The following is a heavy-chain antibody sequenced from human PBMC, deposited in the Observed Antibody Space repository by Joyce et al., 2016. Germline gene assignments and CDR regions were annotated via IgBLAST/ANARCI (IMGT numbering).Heavy chain of an antibody. CDR2: INNNGDCT. Sequence: EVQLVESGGGLVQPGGSLRLSCSASGFTFCRYAMYWVRQAPGKRLEHVSSINNNGDCTYYADSVKGRFTSSRDNSKNTLYLQMGSLRAEDTAVYYCVKHEHWLGTELHFDYWGQGTLVTVSS. CDR1: GFTFCRYA. J-gene: IGHJ4*02. D-gene: IGHD6-19*01. CDR3: VKHEHWLGTELHFDY. V-gene: IGHV3-64D*06.